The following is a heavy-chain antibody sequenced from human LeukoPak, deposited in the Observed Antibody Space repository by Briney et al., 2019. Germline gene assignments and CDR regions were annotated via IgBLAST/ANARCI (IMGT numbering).Heavy chain of an antibody. D-gene: IGHD5-12*01. Sequence: GSSVKVSCKASGYTFTSYGISWVRQAPGQGLEWMGWISAYNANTNYAQKLQGRVTMTTDTSTSTAYMELRSLRSDDTAVYYCARDPALDIVDHNWFDPWGQGTLVTVSS. V-gene: IGHV1-18*01. J-gene: IGHJ5*02. CDR1: GYTFTSYG. CDR3: ARDPALDIVDHNWFDP. CDR2: ISAYNANT.